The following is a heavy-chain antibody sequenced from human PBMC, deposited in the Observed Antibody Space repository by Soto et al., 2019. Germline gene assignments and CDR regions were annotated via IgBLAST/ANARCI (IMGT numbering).Heavy chain of an antibody. J-gene: IGHJ4*02. CDR1: GFTFSSYA. V-gene: IGHV3-23*01. CDR3: AKDSYSSSSFPDY. Sequence: EVQLLESGGGLVQPGGSLRLSCAASGFTFSSYAMSWVRQAPGKGLEWVSAISGSGGSTYYADSVKGRFNISRDNSKNTLYLQMNSLRAEDTAVYYCAKDSYSSSSFPDYWGQGTLVTVSS. CDR2: ISGSGGST. D-gene: IGHD6-6*01.